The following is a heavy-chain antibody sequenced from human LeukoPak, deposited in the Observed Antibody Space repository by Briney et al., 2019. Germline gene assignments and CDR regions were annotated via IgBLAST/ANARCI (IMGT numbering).Heavy chain of an antibody. CDR2: IIPIFGTA. J-gene: IGHJ4*02. V-gene: IGHV1-69*05. Sequence: GASVKVSCKASGGTFSSYAISLVRQAPGQGLEWMGRIIPIFGTANYAQKFQGRVTITTEESTSTAYMELSSLRSDYTAVSYSAGAQGHSGSGDDHSGQGTLVTVSS. CDR1: GGTFSSYA. CDR3: AGAQGHSGSGDDH. D-gene: IGHD3-10*01.